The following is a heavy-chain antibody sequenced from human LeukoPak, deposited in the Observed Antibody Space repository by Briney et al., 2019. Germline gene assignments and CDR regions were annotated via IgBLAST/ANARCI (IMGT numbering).Heavy chain of an antibody. CDR2: ISSSSRTI. D-gene: IGHD2-21*01. CDR1: GFTFSSYS. Sequence: GSLRLSCAASGFTFSSYSMNWVRQAPGKGLEWVSYISSSSRTIYYADSVKGRFTISRDNAKNSLYLQMNSLRAEDTAAYYCARGRAYCGGDCYDYWGQGTLVTVSS. V-gene: IGHV3-48*01. J-gene: IGHJ4*02. CDR3: ARGRAYCGGDCYDY.